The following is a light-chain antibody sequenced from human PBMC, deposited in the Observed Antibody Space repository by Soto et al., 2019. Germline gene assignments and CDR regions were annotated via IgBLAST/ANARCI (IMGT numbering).Light chain of an antibody. V-gene: IGKV3-20*01. J-gene: IGKJ1*01. Sequence: EIVLTQSPGTLSLSPGERATLSCRASQIVSSTYLAWFQQKPGQAPRLLIYGASTRATGIPDRFSGSGSGTDFTLTISRLEPEDFATYYCQQYDSFSVTFGQGTKVDI. CDR2: GAS. CDR1: QIVSSTY. CDR3: QQYDSFSVT.